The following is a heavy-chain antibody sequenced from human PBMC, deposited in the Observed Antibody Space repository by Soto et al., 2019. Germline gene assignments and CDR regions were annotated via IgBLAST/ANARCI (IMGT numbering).Heavy chain of an antibody. Sequence: SVKVSCKASGGTLSSYAISWVRQAPGQGLEWMGGIIPIFGTANYAQKFQGRVTITADKSTSTAYMELSSLRSEDTAVYYCAGPYSSGFSYYGMDVWGQGTTVTVSS. J-gene: IGHJ6*02. CDR2: IIPIFGTA. CDR3: AGPYSSGFSYYGMDV. D-gene: IGHD3-22*01. CDR1: GGTLSSYA. V-gene: IGHV1-69*06.